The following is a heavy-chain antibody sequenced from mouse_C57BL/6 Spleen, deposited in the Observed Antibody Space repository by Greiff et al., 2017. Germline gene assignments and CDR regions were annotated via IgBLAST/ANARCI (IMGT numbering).Heavy chain of an antibody. CDR3: GGGRSFAY. J-gene: IGHJ3*01. CDR1: GYTFSDYG. Sequence: VQLQESGGGLVKPGGSLKLSCEASGYTFSDYGMHWVRQAPGKGLEWVGYISSGSSTIYYADTVKGRFTISGDNANNTLFLQMTSLRSEDTAMYCCGGGRSFAYWGQGTLVTVSA. CDR2: ISSGSSTI. V-gene: IGHV5-17*01.